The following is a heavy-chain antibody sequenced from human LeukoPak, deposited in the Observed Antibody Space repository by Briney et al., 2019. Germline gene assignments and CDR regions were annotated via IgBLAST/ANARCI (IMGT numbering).Heavy chain of an antibody. CDR3: ARQNPTVDYYDSSGGLDY. V-gene: IGHV4-39*07. D-gene: IGHD3-22*01. Sequence: SETLSLTCTVSGGSISTSSYYWGWVRQPPGKGLEWIGNIFYSGSTYYSPSLKSRVTISLDTSRNQFSLKLNSVTAADTAVYYCARQNPTVDYYDSSGGLDYWGQGTLVTVSS. CDR1: GGSISTSSYY. J-gene: IGHJ4*02. CDR2: IFYSGST.